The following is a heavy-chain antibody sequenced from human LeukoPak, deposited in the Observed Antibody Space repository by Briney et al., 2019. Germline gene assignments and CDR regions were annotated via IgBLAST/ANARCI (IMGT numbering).Heavy chain of an antibody. CDR3: ARVTQLPRGYWFDP. D-gene: IGHD6-6*01. Sequence: SQTLSLTCTVSGGSISSGGYYWSWIRQHPGKGLEWIGYIYYSGSTYYNPSLKSRVTISVDTSKNQFSLKLSSVTAADTAVYYCARVTQLPRGYWFDPWGQGTLVTVSS. J-gene: IGHJ5*02. CDR2: IYYSGST. CDR1: GGSISSGGYY. V-gene: IGHV4-31*03.